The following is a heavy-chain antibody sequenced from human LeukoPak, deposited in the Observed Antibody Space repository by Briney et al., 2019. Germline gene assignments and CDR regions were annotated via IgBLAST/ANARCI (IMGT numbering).Heavy chain of an antibody. CDR3: AKVRAGIAVAGPFDY. D-gene: IGHD6-19*01. CDR2: ISYDVSNK. V-gene: IGHV3-30*18. CDR1: GFTFSSYG. J-gene: IGHJ4*02. Sequence: PGRSLRLSRAASGFTFSSYGMHWVRQAPGKGLEWVAVISYDVSNKYYADSVKGRFTISRDNSKNTLYLQMNSLRAEDTAVYYCAKVRAGIAVAGPFDYWGQGTLVTVSS.